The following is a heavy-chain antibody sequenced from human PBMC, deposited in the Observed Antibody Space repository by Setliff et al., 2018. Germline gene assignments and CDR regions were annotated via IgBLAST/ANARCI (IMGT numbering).Heavy chain of an antibody. CDR2: IYPGDSDT. CDR3: ARSRSNFWSGYFNWFNP. D-gene: IGHD3-3*01. Sequence: GESLKISCKGSGYSFTSYWIGWVRQMPGKGLEWMGIIYPGDSDTRYSPSFQGQVTISADKSISTAYLQWSSLKASDTAMYYCARSRSNFWSGYFNWFNPWGQGTLVTVSS. J-gene: IGHJ5*02. V-gene: IGHV5-51*01. CDR1: GYSFTSYW.